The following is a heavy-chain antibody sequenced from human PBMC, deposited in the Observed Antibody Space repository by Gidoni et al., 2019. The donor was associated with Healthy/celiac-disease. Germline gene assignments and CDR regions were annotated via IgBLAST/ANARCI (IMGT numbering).Heavy chain of an antibody. D-gene: IGHD3-10*01. CDR1: VLTSSDYY. CDR3: ARSHYVGRWYGDDY. CDR2: ISSSSKTI. Sequence: QLVESEGGLFKPRWSLRLSCSALVLTSSDYYMSWTPQAPGKGLEWVSYISSSSKTIYSADSVKGRFTISRDNAKNSLYLQINSLRAEDTAVYYCARSHYVGRWYGDDYWGQRTLITDS. J-gene: IGHJ4*02. V-gene: IGHV3-11*01.